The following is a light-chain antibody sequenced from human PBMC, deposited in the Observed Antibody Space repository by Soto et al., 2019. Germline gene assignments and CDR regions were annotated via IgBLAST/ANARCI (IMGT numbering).Light chain of an antibody. V-gene: IGKV3-11*01. Sequence: EIVLTQSPATLSLSPGERATLSCRASQSVSSYLAWYQQKPGQAPRLLIYDASSMATGIPARFSGSGSGTDFTLTISSLEPEDFAVYYCQQRSNWPAFGGGTKVEIK. CDR1: QSVSSY. CDR2: DAS. J-gene: IGKJ4*01. CDR3: QQRSNWPA.